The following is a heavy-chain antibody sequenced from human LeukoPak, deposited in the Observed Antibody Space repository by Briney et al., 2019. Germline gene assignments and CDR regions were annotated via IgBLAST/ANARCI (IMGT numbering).Heavy chain of an antibody. V-gene: IGHV3-53*01. Sequence: GGSLRLSCAASGFTVSSNYMSWVRQAPGKGLEWVSVIYSGGSTYYADSVKGRFTISRDNSKNTPYLQMNSLRAEDTAVYYCARSTYYYDSSGYSDAFDIWGQGTMVTVSS. D-gene: IGHD3-22*01. CDR2: IYSGGST. CDR1: GFTVSSNY. CDR3: ARSTYYYDSSGYSDAFDI. J-gene: IGHJ3*02.